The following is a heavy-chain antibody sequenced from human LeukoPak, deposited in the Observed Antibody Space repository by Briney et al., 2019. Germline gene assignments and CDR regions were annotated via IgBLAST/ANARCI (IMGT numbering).Heavy chain of an antibody. D-gene: IGHD5-18*01. CDR2: IYYTGNT. CDR3: ARGRAGRGYSYVIYYYYYMDV. Sequence: SETLSLTCSVSGDSITGYYWGWIRQPPGKGLEWIGNIYYTGNTYYNSSLKSRVTISLDTSMNQFSLKVISMTAADTAVYYCARGRAGRGYSYVIYYYYYMDVWGKGTTVTVSS. CDR1: GDSITGYY. J-gene: IGHJ6*03. V-gene: IGHV4-39*07.